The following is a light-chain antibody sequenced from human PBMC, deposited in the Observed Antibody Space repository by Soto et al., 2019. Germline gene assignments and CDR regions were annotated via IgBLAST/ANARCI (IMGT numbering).Light chain of an antibody. Sequence: EIVLTQSPGTLSLSPGERATLSCRASQSISSYLAWYQQKPGQAPRLLIYGASSRATGIPDRFSGSESGTDFSLTITRLEPADFAVYYCQQSGSSPGTFGQGTKLEIK. CDR3: QQSGSSPGT. V-gene: IGKV3-20*01. CDR2: GAS. CDR1: QSISSY. J-gene: IGKJ2*01.